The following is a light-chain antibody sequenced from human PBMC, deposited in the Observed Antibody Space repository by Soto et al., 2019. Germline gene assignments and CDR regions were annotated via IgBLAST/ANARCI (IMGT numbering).Light chain of an antibody. J-gene: IGKJ4*01. V-gene: IGKV3-11*01. Sequence: EVVLTQSPATLSLSPGERATLSCRASQSVSTYLVWYQLKPGQAPRLLIHDASNRATDIPARFSGSGSGTDFTLTISSLEPEDFAVYYCQQRSNWPLTFGGGTKVEI. CDR1: QSVSTY. CDR2: DAS. CDR3: QQRSNWPLT.